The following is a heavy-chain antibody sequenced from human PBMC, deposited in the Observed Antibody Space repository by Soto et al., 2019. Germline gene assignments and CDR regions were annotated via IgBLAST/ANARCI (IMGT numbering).Heavy chain of an antibody. Sequence: QVQLQESGPGLVKPSQTLSLTCTVSGGSISSGGYYWSWMRQHLGKGLEWIGYIYYSGSTYYNPSLKSRVTISVDTSKNQFSLKLSSVTAADTAVYYCARAPIITMVRGRFDYWGQGTLVTVSS. V-gene: IGHV4-31*03. J-gene: IGHJ4*02. CDR2: IYYSGST. CDR3: ARAPIITMVRGRFDY. CDR1: GGSISSGGYY. D-gene: IGHD3-10*01.